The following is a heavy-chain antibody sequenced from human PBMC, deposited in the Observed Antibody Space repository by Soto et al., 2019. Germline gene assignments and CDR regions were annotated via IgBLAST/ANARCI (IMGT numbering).Heavy chain of an antibody. J-gene: IGHJ4*02. CDR1: GGSISSGGYS. Sequence: SETLSLTCAVSGGSISSGGYSWSWIRQPPGKGLEWIGYIYHSGSTYYNPSLKSRVTISVDRSKNQFSLKLSSVTAADTAVYYCARGGVLGGYYDSSGYWPLDYWGQGTLVTVSS. V-gene: IGHV4-30-2*01. CDR2: IYHSGST. CDR3: ARGGVLGGYYDSSGYWPLDY. D-gene: IGHD3-22*01.